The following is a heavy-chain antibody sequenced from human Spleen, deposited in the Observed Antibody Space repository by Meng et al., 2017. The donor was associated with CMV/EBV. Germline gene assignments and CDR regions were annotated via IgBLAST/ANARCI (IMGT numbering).Heavy chain of an antibody. CDR3: ARARGVGATLGPGGY. Sequence: ASVKVSCKASGYTFTTYAMNWVRQAPGQGLDWMGWLNSNSGYPTFAQGFTGRFVFSLDTSFNTTYLQICGLKAEDTAVYYCARARGVGATLGPGGYWGQGTLVTVSS. J-gene: IGHJ4*02. CDR2: LNSNSGYP. CDR1: GYTFTTYA. V-gene: IGHV7-4-1*01. D-gene: IGHD1-26*01.